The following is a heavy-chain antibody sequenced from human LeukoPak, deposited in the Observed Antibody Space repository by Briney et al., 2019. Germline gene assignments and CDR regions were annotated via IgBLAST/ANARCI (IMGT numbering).Heavy chain of an antibody. J-gene: IGHJ5*01. D-gene: IGHD4-17*01. CDR2: IYYNGIT. V-gene: IGHV4-30-4*01. CDR3: ARRDGGSSTVPIYWFDS. CDR1: GGSFSGYY. Sequence: PSETLSLTCAVYGGSFSGYYWSWIRQPPGKGLEWIGNIYYNGITYYNPSLKSRVTMSVDTSQNQFSLKLSSVTATDTAVYYCARRDGGSSTVPIYWFDSWGQGTLVTVSS.